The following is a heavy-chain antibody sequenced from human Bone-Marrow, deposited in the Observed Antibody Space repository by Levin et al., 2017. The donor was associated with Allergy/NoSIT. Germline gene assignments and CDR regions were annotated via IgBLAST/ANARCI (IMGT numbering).Heavy chain of an antibody. D-gene: IGHD3-10*01. CDR3: AGELPSFLRGVIWENYYYYYYMDV. V-gene: IGHV4-61*02. J-gene: IGHJ6*03. CDR1: GGSISSGSYY. Sequence: SETLSLTCTVSGGSISSGSYYWSWIRQPAGKGLEWIGRIYTSGSTNYNPSLKSRVTISVDTSKNQFSLKLSSVTAADTAVYYCAGELPSFLRGVIWENYYYYYYMDVWGKGTTVTVSS. CDR2: IYTSGST.